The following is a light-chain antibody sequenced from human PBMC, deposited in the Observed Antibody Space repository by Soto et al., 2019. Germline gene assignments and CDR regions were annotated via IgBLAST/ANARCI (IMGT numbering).Light chain of an antibody. CDR3: QQRSNWPAGT. CDR2: GAS. CDR1: QTITTSQ. V-gene: IGKV3D-20*02. J-gene: IGKJ1*01. Sequence: EIVLTQSPGTLSLSPGERATLFCRASQTITTSQLAWYQQKPGQAPRVLIFGASNRATGIPDRFSGSGSGTDFTLTISRLEPEDFAIYYCQQRSNWPAGTFGQGTKVEIK.